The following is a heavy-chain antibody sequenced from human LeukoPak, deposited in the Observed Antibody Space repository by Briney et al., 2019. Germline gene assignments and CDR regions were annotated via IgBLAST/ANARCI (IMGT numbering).Heavy chain of an antibody. V-gene: IGHV3-30-3*01. J-gene: IGHJ4*02. Sequence: GGSLRLSCAPSGFTFSSYAIHWVRQAPGKGLEWVTIISYDGSSKYYADSVKGRFTISTDNSKNTLYLQMNSLRAEDTAVYYCARDPNYYGSGSYFAYFDQGGQGTLVTVS. CDR3: ARDPNYYGSGSYFAYFDQ. CDR2: ISYDGSSK. D-gene: IGHD3-10*01. CDR1: GFTFSSYA.